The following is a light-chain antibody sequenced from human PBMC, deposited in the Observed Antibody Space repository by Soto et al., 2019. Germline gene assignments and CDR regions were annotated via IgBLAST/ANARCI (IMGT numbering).Light chain of an antibody. CDR3: RQYDSAPPMYT. J-gene: IGKJ2*01. Sequence: EIVLTQSPGTLSLSLGETATLSCRANQSISGTHLAWYQHRSFQAPTPLIFVKSNRATGVPDRFSGSWSGTDFTLAISRLGPEDFAVYFCRQYDSAPPMYTFGQGTKLEIK. V-gene: IGKV3-20*01. CDR1: QSISGTH. CDR2: VKS.